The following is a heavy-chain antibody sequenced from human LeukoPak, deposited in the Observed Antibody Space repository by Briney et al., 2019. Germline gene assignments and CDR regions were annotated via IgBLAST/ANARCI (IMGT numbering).Heavy chain of an antibody. J-gene: IGHJ5*02. Sequence: GGSLRLSCAASGFPFSSYEMNWVRQAPGKRLQWVSYISSSGNKIYYAASVKGRFTISRDNAKNSLYLQIDSLRAEDTAVYYCARGQRPQYTSTWDNWFDPWGQGIQVTVSS. CDR2: ISSSGNKI. V-gene: IGHV3-48*03. CDR1: GFPFSSYE. CDR3: ARGQRPQYTSTWDNWFDP. D-gene: IGHD2-2*01.